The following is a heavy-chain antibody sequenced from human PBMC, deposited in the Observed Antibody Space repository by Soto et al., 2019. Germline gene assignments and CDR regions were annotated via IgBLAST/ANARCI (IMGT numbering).Heavy chain of an antibody. CDR3: ARRARPDFYYMDV. CDR1: GFTLSGYA. Sequence: EVQLAESGGGLAQPGGSLRLSCAASGFTLSGYAMDWVRQAPGKGLEYVSGISSNGVGTYYANSVQGRFTISRDNSKNTVFLQMGSLRPEDMAVYYCARRARPDFYYMDVWGKGTTVTVS. V-gene: IGHV3-64*01. CDR2: ISSNGVGT. D-gene: IGHD6-6*01. J-gene: IGHJ6*03.